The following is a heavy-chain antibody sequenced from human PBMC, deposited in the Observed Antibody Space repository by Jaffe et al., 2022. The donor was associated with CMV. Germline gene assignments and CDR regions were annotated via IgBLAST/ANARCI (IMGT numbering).Heavy chain of an antibody. J-gene: IGHJ5*02. V-gene: IGHV3-30*18. CDR3: AKDVRDILTGYNWFDP. CDR1: GFTFSSYG. CDR2: ISYDGSNK. Sequence: QVQLVESGGGVVQPGRSLRLSCAASGFTFSSYGMHWVRQAPGKGLEWVAVISYDGSNKYYADSVKGRFTISRDNSKNTLYLQMNSLRAEDTAVYYCAKDVRDILTGYNWFDPWGQGTLVTVSS. D-gene: IGHD3-9*01.